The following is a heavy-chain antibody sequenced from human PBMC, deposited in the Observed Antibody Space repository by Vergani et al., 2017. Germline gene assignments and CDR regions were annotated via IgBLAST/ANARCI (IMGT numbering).Heavy chain of an antibody. CDR1: GFTDSSNY. CDR3: ARSLGPRVY. D-gene: IGHD1-26*01. Sequence: EVQLVESGGGLVQPGGSLRLSCAASGFTDSSNYMSWVRQAPGKGLEWVSVIYSGVMTYYADSVKGRFTISRDNSKNTLYPKMNSLRAEDTAVYYCARSLGPRVYWGQGTLVTVSS. J-gene: IGHJ4*02. V-gene: IGHV3-66*02. CDR2: IYSGVMT.